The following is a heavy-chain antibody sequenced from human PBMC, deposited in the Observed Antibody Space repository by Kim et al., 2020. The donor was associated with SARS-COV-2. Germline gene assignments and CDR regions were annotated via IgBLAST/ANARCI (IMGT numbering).Heavy chain of an antibody. J-gene: IGHJ4*02. CDR2: VSHDGSQT. Sequence: GGSLRLSCAASGFTFNNYGMHWVRQAPGKGLEWVAVVSHDGSQTHYVDSVKGRFTVSRDNSNDTLFLQMNSLRAEDTAMYYCAKDRGSFCSLDYWGLGTLVTVSS. D-gene: IGHD3-10*02. CDR3: AKDRGSFCSLDY. V-gene: IGHV3-30*18. CDR1: GFTFNNYG.